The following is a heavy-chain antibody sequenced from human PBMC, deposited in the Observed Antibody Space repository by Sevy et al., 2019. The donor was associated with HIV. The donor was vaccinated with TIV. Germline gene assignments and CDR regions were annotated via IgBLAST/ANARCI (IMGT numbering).Heavy chain of an antibody. D-gene: IGHD2-21*02. CDR3: ARAPPVRSGDDSLNWFDP. J-gene: IGHJ5*02. CDR2: IHYTGST. CDR1: YGPISAYY. Sequence: SETLSLTCSVSYGPISAYYWNWIRQSPGKGLEWIGSIHYTGSTDYNPSLRSRVTMSLDTSKNQFSLQLKSVTAADTALYYCARAPPVRSGDDSLNWFDPWGQGILVTVSS. V-gene: IGHV4-59*01.